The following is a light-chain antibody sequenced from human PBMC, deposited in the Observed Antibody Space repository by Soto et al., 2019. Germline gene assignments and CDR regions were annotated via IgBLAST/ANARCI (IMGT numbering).Light chain of an antibody. CDR1: QGIIDY. V-gene: IGKV1-27*01. CDR2: AAS. CDR3: QKYNSAPRT. Sequence: DIQMTQSPSSLSASVGDRVTITCRASQGIIDYLAWYQQKPGKAPKLLIYAASTLQSGVPSRFSGSGAGTDFTLTISSLQPEDVATYYCQKYNSAPRTFGQGTKVDIK. J-gene: IGKJ1*01.